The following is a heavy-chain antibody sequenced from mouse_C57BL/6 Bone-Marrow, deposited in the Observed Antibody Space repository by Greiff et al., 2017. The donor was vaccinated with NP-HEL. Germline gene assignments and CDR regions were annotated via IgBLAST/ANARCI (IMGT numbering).Heavy chain of an antibody. Sequence: VQLQQSGPELVKPGASVKISCKASGYTFTDYYMNWVKQSHGKSLEWIGDINPNNGGTSYNQKFKGKATLTVDKSSSTAYMELRSLTSEDSAVYYCAIEGYYGSYFDYWGQGTTLTVSS. CDR3: AIEGYYGSYFDY. CDR2: INPNNGGT. J-gene: IGHJ2*01. D-gene: IGHD1-1*01. V-gene: IGHV1-26*01. CDR1: GYTFTDYY.